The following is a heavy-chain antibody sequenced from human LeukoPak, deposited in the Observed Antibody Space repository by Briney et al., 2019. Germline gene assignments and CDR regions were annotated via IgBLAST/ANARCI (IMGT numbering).Heavy chain of an antibody. V-gene: IGHV1-2*02. CDR3: ARDGYYSSSWEDFDY. CDR1: GYTFSGHY. J-gene: IGHJ4*02. Sequence: GAPVKVSCKASGYTFSGHYMHWVRLAPGQGLEWMGWINPNSGATNYAQKFQGRVTMTRDTSISTAYMELSRLRSDDTAVYYCARDGYYSSSWEDFDYWGQGTLVTVSS. CDR2: INPNSGAT. D-gene: IGHD6-13*01.